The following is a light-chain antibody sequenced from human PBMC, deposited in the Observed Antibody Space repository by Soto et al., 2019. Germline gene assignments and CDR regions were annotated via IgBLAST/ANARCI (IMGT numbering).Light chain of an antibody. CDR2: EVS. J-gene: IGLJ1*01. Sequence: QSALTQPPSASGFPRQSGTISCTGTSSDVGAYNYVSWYQQLPGKAPKLIIYEVSKRPSGVPDRFSGSKSGNTASLTVSGLQAEDEADYYCTSYAGTYSFFYVFGTGTKVTVL. CDR1: SSDVGAYNY. V-gene: IGLV2-8*01. CDR3: TSYAGTYSFFYV.